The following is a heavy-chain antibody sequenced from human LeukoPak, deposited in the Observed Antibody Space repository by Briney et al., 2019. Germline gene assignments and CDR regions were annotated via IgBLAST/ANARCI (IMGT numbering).Heavy chain of an antibody. J-gene: IGHJ5*02. D-gene: IGHD6-13*01. Sequence: PSETLSLTCTVSGGSISSSSYYWGWIRQPPGKGLEWIGSIYYSGSTYYNPSLKSRVTISVDTSKNQFSLKLSSVTAADTAVYYCGVGGQQLVPGWFDPWGQGTLVTVSS. V-gene: IGHV4-39*01. CDR3: GVGGQQLVPGWFDP. CDR1: GGSISSSSYY. CDR2: IYYSGST.